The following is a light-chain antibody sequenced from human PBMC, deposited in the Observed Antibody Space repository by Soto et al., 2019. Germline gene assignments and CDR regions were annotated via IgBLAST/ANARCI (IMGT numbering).Light chain of an antibody. V-gene: IGLV2-18*02. CDR3: SSYTSSSTLDV. CDR1: SSDVGSYNH. J-gene: IGLJ1*01. Sequence: QSALTQPPSVSGSPGQSVTISCTGTSSDVGSYNHVSWYQQPPGTAPKLMIYDVSNRPSGVSDRFSGSKSGNTASLTISGLQAEDEADYYCSSYTSSSTLDVFGTGTKVTVL. CDR2: DVS.